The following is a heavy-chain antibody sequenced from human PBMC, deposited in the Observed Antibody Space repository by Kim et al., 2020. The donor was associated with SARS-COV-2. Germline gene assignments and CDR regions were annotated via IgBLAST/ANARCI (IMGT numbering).Heavy chain of an antibody. Sequence: SETLSLTCTVSGGSISSGGYYWSWIRQHPGKGLEWIGYIYYSGSTYYNPSLKSRLTISVDTSKTQFSLKLSSVTAADTAVYYCATRAPDNAFDIWGQGTMVTVSS. CDR1: GGSISSGGYY. CDR2: IYYSGST. V-gene: IGHV4-31*03. J-gene: IGHJ3*02. CDR3: ATRAPDNAFDI.